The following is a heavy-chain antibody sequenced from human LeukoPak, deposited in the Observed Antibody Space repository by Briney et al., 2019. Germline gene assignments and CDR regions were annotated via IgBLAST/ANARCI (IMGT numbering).Heavy chain of an antibody. V-gene: IGHV2-70*04. Sequence: SGPTLVNPTQTLTLTCTFSGFSLSTSGVGVGWIRQPPGKALEWLARIDWDDDKFYSTSLKTRLTISEDTSKNQVVLTMTNMDPVDTATYYCARTRAYYDFRAWAFDIWGQGTMVTVSS. CDR1: GFSLSTSGVG. CDR3: ARTRAYYDFRAWAFDI. D-gene: IGHD3-3*01. J-gene: IGHJ3*02. CDR2: IDWDDDK.